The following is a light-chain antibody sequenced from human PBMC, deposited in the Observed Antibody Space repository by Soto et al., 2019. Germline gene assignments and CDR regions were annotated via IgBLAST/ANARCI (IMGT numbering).Light chain of an antibody. CDR3: QLYDDWPWT. CDR2: GAS. Sequence: EKVMTQSPATLSLAPGESATLACGASRNVFTKVAWYQQKPGQPPRLLIFGASTRATGIPSRFSGGGSGTEFTLTISSLQPEDVAVYYCQLYDDWPWTFGQGTK. V-gene: IGKV3-15*01. CDR1: RNVFTK. J-gene: IGKJ1*01.